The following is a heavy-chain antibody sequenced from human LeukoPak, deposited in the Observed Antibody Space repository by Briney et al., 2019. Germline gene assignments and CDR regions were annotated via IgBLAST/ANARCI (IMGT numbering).Heavy chain of an antibody. CDR1: GFTFSTYA. CDR2: ISGSGGGT. Sequence: PGGSLRLSCAASGFTFSTYAMSWVRQAAGKGLEWVSLISGSGGGTYYADSVKGRFTISRDNSKTRLYLQLTSLRLQDTAVHYCAKNRGAGSHYYYHMNVWGKGTTVTVSS. J-gene: IGHJ6*03. D-gene: IGHD1-26*01. CDR3: AKNRGAGSHYYYHMNV. V-gene: IGHV3-23*01.